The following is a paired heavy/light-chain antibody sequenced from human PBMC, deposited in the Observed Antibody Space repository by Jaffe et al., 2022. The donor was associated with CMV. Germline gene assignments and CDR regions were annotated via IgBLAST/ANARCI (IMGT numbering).Heavy chain of an antibody. J-gene: IGHJ4*02. V-gene: IGHV3-23*04. D-gene: IGHD3-3*01. Sequence: EVQLVESGGGLVQPGGSLRLSCAASGFTFTSYAMSWVRQAPGKGLEWVSAISGDGGSTYYADSVKGRFTISRDNSKNALYQQMNSLRAEDTAVYYCAKEKNAEWLWPLDFWGQGTLVTVSS. CDR1: GFTFTSYA. CDR3: AKEKNAEWLWPLDF. CDR2: ISGDGGST.
Light chain of an antibody. V-gene: IGKV1-33*01. Sequence: DIQMTQSPSSLSASVGDRVTITCQASQDISNYLNWYQQKPGKAPKLLIYDASNLETGVPSRFSGSGSGTDFTFTISSLQPEDIATYYCQQYDNLSIITFGPGTKVDIK. J-gene: IGKJ3*01. CDR3: QQYDNLSIIT. CDR2: DAS. CDR1: QDISNY.